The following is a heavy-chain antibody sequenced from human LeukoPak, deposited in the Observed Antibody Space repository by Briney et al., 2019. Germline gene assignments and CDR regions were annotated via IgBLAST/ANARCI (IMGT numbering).Heavy chain of an antibody. V-gene: IGHV1-69*04. Sequence: GASVKVSCKASGGTFSSYAISWVRQAPGHGLEWMGRIIPILGIANYAQKFQGRVTITADKSTSTAYMELSSLRSEDTAVYYRARRGGGSSSWRGVDAFDIWGQGTMVTVSS. CDR1: GGTFSSYA. CDR2: IIPILGIA. CDR3: ARRGGGSSSWRGVDAFDI. D-gene: IGHD6-13*01. J-gene: IGHJ3*02.